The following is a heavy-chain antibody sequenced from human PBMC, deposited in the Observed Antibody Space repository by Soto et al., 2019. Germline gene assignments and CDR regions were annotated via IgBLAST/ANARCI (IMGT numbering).Heavy chain of an antibody. V-gene: IGHV4-39*07. CDR1: GGFISSGDYY. J-gene: IGHJ4*02. Sequence: PSETLSVTCTVSGGFISSGDYYWSWIRQAPGKGLEWIGEISPSGHTNYSPSLKSRVSISIDTSKKQLSLNLASVSAAVTAVYYCARAPKVSGASQTRPDFWGQGTVVTVSS. CDR3: ARAPKVSGASQTRPDF. D-gene: IGHD6-25*01. CDR2: ISPSGHT.